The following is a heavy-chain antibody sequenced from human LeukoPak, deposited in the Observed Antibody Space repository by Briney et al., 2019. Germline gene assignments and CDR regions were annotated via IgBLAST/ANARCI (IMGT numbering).Heavy chain of an antibody. Sequence: SETLSLTCSVSGASISSGSYYWSWIRQPAGKRLEWIGYIYYSGSTNYNPSLKSRVTISVDTSKNQFSLKLSSVTAADTAVYYCARTTIPLLSWFDPWGQGTLVTVSS. CDR3: ARTTIPLLSWFDP. J-gene: IGHJ5*02. CDR1: GASISSGSYY. V-gene: IGHV4-61*10. D-gene: IGHD2-15*01. CDR2: IYYSGST.